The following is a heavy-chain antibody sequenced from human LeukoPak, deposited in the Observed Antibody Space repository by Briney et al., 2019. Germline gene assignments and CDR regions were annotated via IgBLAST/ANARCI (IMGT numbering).Heavy chain of an antibody. J-gene: IGHJ4*02. CDR2: ISGSGGST. D-gene: IGHD4-11*01. CDR3: ARGPGSHSNFEDY. Sequence: GGSLRLSCAASGFTFSSYAMSWVRQAPGKGLEWVSAISGSGGSTYYADSVKGRFTISRDNSKNTLYLQMNSLRAEDTAVYYCARGPGSHSNFEDYWGQGTLVTVSS. V-gene: IGHV3-23*01. CDR1: GFTFSSYA.